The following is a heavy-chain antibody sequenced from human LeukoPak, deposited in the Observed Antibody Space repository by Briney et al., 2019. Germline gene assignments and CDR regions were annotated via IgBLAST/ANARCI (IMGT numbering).Heavy chain of an antibody. CDR3: ARPQVVVLNPFDY. D-gene: IGHD3-10*01. CDR2: ITGSADRT. Sequence: GGSLRLSCAASGFTFSTYALSWVRQAPGKGLEWVSAITGSADRTHYADSVKGRFTISRDNSKNIVYLQMNSLRAKDTAVYFCARPQVVVLNPFDYWGQGTLVTVSS. V-gene: IGHV3-23*01. J-gene: IGHJ4*02. CDR1: GFTFSTYA.